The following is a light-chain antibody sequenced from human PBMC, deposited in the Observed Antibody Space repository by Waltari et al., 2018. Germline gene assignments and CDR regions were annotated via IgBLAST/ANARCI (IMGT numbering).Light chain of an antibody. J-gene: IGKJ5*01. CDR2: GSS. CDR3: QQYGTSPLT. V-gene: IGKV3-20*01. CDR1: QSVSSY. Sequence: EIVLTQSPGTLSLSPGERATLSCRASQSVSSYLAWYQQKPGRAPRLVIYGSSSRAAGIPDRFSASGSGTDFTLTISRLEPEDFAVFYCQQYGTSPLTFGQGTRLEIK.